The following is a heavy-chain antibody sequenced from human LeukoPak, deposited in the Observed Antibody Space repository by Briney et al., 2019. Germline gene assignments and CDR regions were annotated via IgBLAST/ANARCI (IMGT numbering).Heavy chain of an antibody. CDR2: IYYSGST. CDR1: DDSITMYY. CDR3: ARDFDAFDI. Sequence: SETLSLTCSVSDDSITMYYWTWIRQPPGKGLEWIGYIYYSGSTNYNPSLKSRVTISVDTSKNQFSLKLSSVTAADTAVYYCARDFDAFDIWGQGTMVTVSS. J-gene: IGHJ3*02. V-gene: IGHV4-59*01.